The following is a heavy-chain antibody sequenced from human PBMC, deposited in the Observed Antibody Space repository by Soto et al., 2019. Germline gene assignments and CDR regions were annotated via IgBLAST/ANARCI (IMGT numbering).Heavy chain of an antibody. CDR2: ISYDGSNK. CDR1: GFTFSTYA. D-gene: IGHD6-25*01. J-gene: IGHJ4*02. Sequence: QVQLVESGGGVVQPGRSLRLSCAASGFTFSTYAMHWVRQAPGKGLEWVAVISYDGSNKYYADSVKGRFTISRDNSKNMLYLQISSLRSEETAVYYCAREQRNKCWGYSGQGTLVTVSS. CDR3: AREQRNKCWGY. V-gene: IGHV3-30-3*01.